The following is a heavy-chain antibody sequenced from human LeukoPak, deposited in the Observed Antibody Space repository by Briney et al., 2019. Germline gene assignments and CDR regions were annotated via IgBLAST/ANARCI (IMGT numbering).Heavy chain of an antibody. CDR1: GGSISSYY. D-gene: IGHD1-26*01. J-gene: IGHJ4*02. CDR2: IFTSGST. CDR3: ARESAVNAGSYGY. Sequence: PTDTLSLACTVSGGSISSYYWTWIRQPAGEGLEWIGRIFTSGSTNYNSPLQSRATMSVDTSKNELPLRLTSVTAADTAVYYCARESAVNAGSYGYWGMENLVRVSS. V-gene: IGHV4-4*07.